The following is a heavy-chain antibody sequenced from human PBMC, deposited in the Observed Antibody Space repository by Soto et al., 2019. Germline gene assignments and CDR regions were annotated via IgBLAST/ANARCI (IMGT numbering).Heavy chain of an antibody. V-gene: IGHV3-23*01. D-gene: IGHD6-13*01. CDR1: GYSFTGNS. CDR3: ARINSSSWYYFDY. Sequence: ASVKVSCKASGYSFTGNSIHWVRQAPGKGLEWVSAISGSGGSTYYADSVKGRFTISRDNSKNTLYLQMNSLRAEDTAVYYCARINSSSWYYFDYWGQGTLVTVSS. J-gene: IGHJ4*02. CDR2: ISGSGGST.